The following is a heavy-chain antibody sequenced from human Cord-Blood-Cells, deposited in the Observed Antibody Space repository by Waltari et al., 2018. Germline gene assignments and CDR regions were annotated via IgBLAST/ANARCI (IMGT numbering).Heavy chain of an antibody. J-gene: IGHJ4*02. V-gene: IGHV4-38-2*01. Sequence: QVQLQESGPGLVKPSETLSLTCAVSGYSISSGYYWGWIRQPPGKGLEWIGSIYHSGGTYYNPSLKSRVTISVDTSKNQFSLKLSSVTAADTAVYYCARAAGYCSSTSCYFDYWGQGTLVTVSS. D-gene: IGHD2-2*01. CDR1: GYSISSGYY. CDR2: IYHSGGT. CDR3: ARAAGYCSSTSCYFDY.